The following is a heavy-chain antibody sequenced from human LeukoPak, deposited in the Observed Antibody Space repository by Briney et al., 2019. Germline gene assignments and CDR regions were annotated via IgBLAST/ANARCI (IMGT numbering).Heavy chain of an antibody. V-gene: IGHV3-7*05. CDR3: VRDIAVAANHDS. D-gene: IGHD6-19*01. J-gene: IGHJ4*02. CDR2: INQDGSNK. Sequence: RGSLRLSCATSGFTFSSFWMSWVRQAPGKGLEWVANINQDGSNKYYVDSLKGRFTISRDNAKNSLFLQMNRLRAEDTAVYYCVRDIAVAANHDSWGQGTLVTVSS. CDR1: GFTFSSFW.